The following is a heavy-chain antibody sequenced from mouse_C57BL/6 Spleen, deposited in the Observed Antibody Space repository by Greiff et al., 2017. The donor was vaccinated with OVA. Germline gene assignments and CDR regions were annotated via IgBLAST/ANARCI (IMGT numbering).Heavy chain of an antibody. J-gene: IGHJ3*01. V-gene: IGHV1-54*01. CDR1: GYAFTNYL. CDR3: ARWDGYDGGFAY. CDR2: INPGSGGT. Sequence: VKLMESGAELVRPGTSVKVSCKASGYAFTNYLIEWVKQRPGQGLEWIGVINPGSGGTNYNEKFKGKATLTADKSSSTAYMQLGSLTSEDSAVYFCARWDGYDGGFAYWGQGTLVTVSA. D-gene: IGHD2-2*01.